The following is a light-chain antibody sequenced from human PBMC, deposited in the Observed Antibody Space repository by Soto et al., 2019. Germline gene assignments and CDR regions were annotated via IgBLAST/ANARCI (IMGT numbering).Light chain of an antibody. CDR2: AAS. CDR1: QSISSY. CDR3: KQSYSTLWT. J-gene: IGKJ1*01. Sequence: DIQMTQSPSSLSASVGDRVTITCRASQSISSYLNWYQQKPGKAPKLLIYAASSLQSGVPSRFSGSGSGTDFTLTISRLQPEDFATYYRKQSYSTLWTFGQGTKVDIK. V-gene: IGKV1-39*01.